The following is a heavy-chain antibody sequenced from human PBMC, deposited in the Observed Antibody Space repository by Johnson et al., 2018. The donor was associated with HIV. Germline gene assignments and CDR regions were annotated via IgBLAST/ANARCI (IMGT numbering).Heavy chain of an antibody. CDR3: ARANRGRNDAFDI. J-gene: IGHJ3*02. V-gene: IGHV3-30*03. CDR1: GFTFSSYG. CDR2: ISYDGSYK. D-gene: IGHD2-15*01. Sequence: QMQLVESGGDVVQPGRSLRLSCAASGFTFSSYGMHWVRQAPGKGLDWVADISYDGSYKDYADSVKGRFTISRDNSKNTLYLQMNSLRAEDTAVYYCARANRGRNDAFDIWGQGTMVTVSS.